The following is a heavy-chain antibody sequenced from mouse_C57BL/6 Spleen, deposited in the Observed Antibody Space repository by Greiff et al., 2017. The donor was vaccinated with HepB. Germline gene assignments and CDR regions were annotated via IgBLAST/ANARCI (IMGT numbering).Heavy chain of an antibody. CDR2: IRLKSDNYAT. J-gene: IGHJ1*03. CDR1: GFTFSNYW. Sequence: DVMLVESGGGLVQPGGSMKLSCVASGFTFSNYWMNWVRQSPEKGLEWVAQIRLKSDNYATHYAESVKGRFTISRDDSKSSVYLQMNNLRAEDTGIYYCTGEGSHDVWGTGTTVTVSS. V-gene: IGHV6-3*01. CDR3: TGEGSHDV.